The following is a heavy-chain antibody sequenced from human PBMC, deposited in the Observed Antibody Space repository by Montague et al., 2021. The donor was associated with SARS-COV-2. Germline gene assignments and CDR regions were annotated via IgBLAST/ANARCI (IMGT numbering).Heavy chain of an antibody. CDR2: IYHNGST. CDR1: GGSISSYY. CDR3: ARGGGNSADYYNYTMDV. J-gene: IGHJ6*02. Sequence: SETLSLTCTVSGGSISSYYWTWIRQPPGRGLESIGYIYHNGSTKCNPSLKSRVTILVDTSKNQFSLKLSSVSVADTAVYYCARGGGNSADYYNYTMDVWGQGTTVTVFS. D-gene: IGHD4-23*01. V-gene: IGHV4-59*01.